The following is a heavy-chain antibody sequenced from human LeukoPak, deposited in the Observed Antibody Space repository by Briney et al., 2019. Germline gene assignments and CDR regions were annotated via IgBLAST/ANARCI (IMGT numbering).Heavy chain of an antibody. Sequence: GGSLRLSCAASGFTFSNYAMNWVRQAPGKGLEWVSSISGSSTYIYYADSVKGRFTISRDNAKNSLYLQMNSLRAEDTAVYYCARDWADYDSAFDYWGQGTLVTVSS. J-gene: IGHJ4*02. D-gene: IGHD3-22*01. CDR3: ARDWADYDSAFDY. V-gene: IGHV3-21*01. CDR2: ISGSSTYI. CDR1: GFTFSNYA.